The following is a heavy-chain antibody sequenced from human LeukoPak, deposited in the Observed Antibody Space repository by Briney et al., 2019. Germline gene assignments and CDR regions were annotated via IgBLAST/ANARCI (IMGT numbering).Heavy chain of an antibody. J-gene: IGHJ4*02. Sequence: GGSLRLSCAASGFTFKLYWMHWVRQAPGKGLVWVSRINSDGSSTSYADSVKGRFTISRDNAKNTLYLQMNSLRAEDTAVYYCAGADSGSWDFGRGAQGTLVTVSS. CDR2: INSDGSST. CDR1: GFTFKLYW. CDR3: AGADSGSWDFGR. D-gene: IGHD6-13*01. V-gene: IGHV3-74*01.